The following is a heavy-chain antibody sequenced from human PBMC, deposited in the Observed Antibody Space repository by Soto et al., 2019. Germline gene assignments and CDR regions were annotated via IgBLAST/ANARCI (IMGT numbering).Heavy chain of an antibody. Sequence: EVHLVESGGGLVQPGGSLRLSCVGSRFTFSSYWMSWVRQAPGKGLEWVANIAQDGSEEYYVDSGKGRFPISRDNPKNSVYLQMNSLRAEDTAVYYCARGQRLVYWGQGTLVTVSS. V-gene: IGHV3-7*01. J-gene: IGHJ4*02. CDR3: ARGQRLVY. CDR2: IAQDGSEE. CDR1: RFTFSSYW. D-gene: IGHD6-13*01.